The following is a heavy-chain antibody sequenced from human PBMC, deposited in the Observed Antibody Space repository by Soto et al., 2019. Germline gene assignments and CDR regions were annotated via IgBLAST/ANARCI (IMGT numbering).Heavy chain of an antibody. Sequence: PGGSLRLSCVVSGFTFSSYGMHWVRQAPGKGLEWVAVMWFDEGSKYYVDSVKGRFTISRDNSKNTVYLEMSSLGVEDTAVYYCVRDLYSHNLDYWGQGTSVTVSS. CDR1: GFTFSSYG. D-gene: IGHD2-2*02. CDR3: VRDLYSHNLDY. CDR2: MWFDEGSK. V-gene: IGHV3-33*01. J-gene: IGHJ4*02.